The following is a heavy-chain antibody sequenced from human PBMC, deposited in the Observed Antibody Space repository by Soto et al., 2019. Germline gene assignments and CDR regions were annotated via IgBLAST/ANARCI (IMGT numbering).Heavy chain of an antibody. V-gene: IGHV4-30-4*01. CDR2: IYYSGST. J-gene: IGHJ5*02. CDR3: ARGLSGYYYVHQAYNWFDP. Sequence: SETLSLTCTVSGGSISSGDYYWSWIRQPPGKGLEWIGYIYYSGSTYYNPSLKSRVTISVDTSKNQFSLKLSSVTAADTAVYYCARGLSGYYYVHQAYNWFDPWGQGTLVTVSS. D-gene: IGHD3-22*01. CDR1: GGSISSGDYY.